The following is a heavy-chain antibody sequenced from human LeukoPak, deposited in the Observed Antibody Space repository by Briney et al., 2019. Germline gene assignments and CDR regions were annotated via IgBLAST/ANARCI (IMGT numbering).Heavy chain of an antibody. CDR2: INSDGSST. CDR1: GFTFSRYW. V-gene: IGHV3-74*01. CDR3: ARDPHRTGTDKMFDY. D-gene: IGHD1-1*01. Sequence: GGSLRLSCAASGFTFSRYWMHWVRQAPGKGLVCVSRINSDGSSTTYADSVKGRFTISRDNSKNTLYLQMSSLRAEDTAVYYCARDPHRTGTDKMFDYWGQGTLVTVSS. J-gene: IGHJ4*02.